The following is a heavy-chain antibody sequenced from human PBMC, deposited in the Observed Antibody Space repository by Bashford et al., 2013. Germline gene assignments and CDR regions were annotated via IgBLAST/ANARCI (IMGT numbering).Heavy chain of an antibody. J-gene: IGHJ4*02. CDR1: GDSIKNYY. CDR2: IYDSGTT. D-gene: IGHD6-13*01. Sequence: SETLSLTCTFSGDSIKNYYCNWIRQTAGKGLEWIGRIYDSGTTIYNPSLKSRVTMSLDTSKNHFSLELTSVTAADTAVYYCARGRHWYDYWGQGTLVTVSS. CDR3: ARGRHWYDY. V-gene: IGHV4-4*07.